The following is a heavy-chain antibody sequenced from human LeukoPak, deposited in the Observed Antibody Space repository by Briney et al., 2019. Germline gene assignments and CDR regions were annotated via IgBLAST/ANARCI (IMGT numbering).Heavy chain of an antibody. CDR1: GYTFTGYY. CDR3: ARAKGLHLEMATILSY. D-gene: IGHD5-24*01. V-gene: IGHV1-2*02. Sequence: ASVKVSCKASGYTFTGYYMHWVRQAPGQGLEWMGWINPNSGGTNYAQKFQGRVTMTRDTSISTAYMELSSLRSEDTAVYYCARAKGLHLEMATILSYWGQGTLVTVSS. CDR2: INPNSGGT. J-gene: IGHJ4*02.